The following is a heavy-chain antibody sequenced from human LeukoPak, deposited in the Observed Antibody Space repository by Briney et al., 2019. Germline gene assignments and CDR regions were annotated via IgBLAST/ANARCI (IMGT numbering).Heavy chain of an antibody. J-gene: IGHJ5*02. CDR2: INAGNGNT. CDR3: ARGPRDYRQYNWFDP. V-gene: IGHV1-3*01. CDR1: GYTFTSYA. D-gene: IGHD4-17*01. Sequence: ASVKVSCKASGYTFTSYAMHWVRQAPGQRLEWMGWINAGNGNTKYSQKFQGRVTITRDTSASTAYMELSSLRSEDTAVYYCARGPRDYRQYNWFDPWGRGTLVTVSS.